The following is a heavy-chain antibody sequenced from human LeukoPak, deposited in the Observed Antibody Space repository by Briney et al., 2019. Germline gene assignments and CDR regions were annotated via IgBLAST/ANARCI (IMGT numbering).Heavy chain of an antibody. Sequence: LSLTCTVSGGSISSYYWSWIRQPPGKGLEWVSYISSSGSTIYYADSVKGRFTISRDNAKNSLYLQMNSLRAEDTAVYYCARDGGPPGLLLFRREDWFDPWGQGTLVTVSS. D-gene: IGHD3-16*01. J-gene: IGHJ5*02. CDR2: ISSSGSTI. V-gene: IGHV3-11*01. CDR3: ARDGGPPGLLLFRREDWFDP. CDR1: GGSISSYY.